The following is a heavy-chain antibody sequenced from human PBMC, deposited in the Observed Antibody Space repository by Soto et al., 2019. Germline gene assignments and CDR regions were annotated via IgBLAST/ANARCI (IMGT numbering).Heavy chain of an antibody. V-gene: IGHV3-15*01. J-gene: IGHJ4*02. Sequence: ECLSLSCSACGFTFSNSGMSWVRQAPGKGLEWVGRIKSKTDGGTTDYAAPVKGRFTISREDSKNTLYLQMNSLKTEDTAVYYCTKHPSIAASPRWNYWGQGTLVTVSS. D-gene: IGHD6-6*01. CDR2: IKSKTDGGTT. CDR1: GFTFSNSG. CDR3: TKHPSIAASPRWNY.